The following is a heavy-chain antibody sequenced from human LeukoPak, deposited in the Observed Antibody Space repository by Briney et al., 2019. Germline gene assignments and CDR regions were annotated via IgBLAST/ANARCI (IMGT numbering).Heavy chain of an antibody. CDR1: GFTFSSYG. D-gene: IGHD2-8*02. Sequence: GGSLRLSCAASGFTFSSYGMHWFRQAPGKGLEWVAVIWDDGSKKYYADSVKGRFTISRDNSKNTLYLQMDSLRAEDTAVYYCARYNTGSVDYWGHGTLVTASS. CDR2: IWDDGSKK. J-gene: IGHJ4*01. V-gene: IGHV3-33*01. CDR3: ARYNTGSVDY.